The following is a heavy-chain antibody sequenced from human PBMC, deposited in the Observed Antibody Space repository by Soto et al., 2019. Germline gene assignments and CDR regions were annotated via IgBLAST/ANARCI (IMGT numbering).Heavy chain of an antibody. CDR2: IIPILGIA. Sequence: ASVKVSCKASGGTFSSYTISWVRQAPGQGLEWMGRIIPILGIANYAQKFQGRVTITADKSTSTAYMELSSLRSEDTAVYYCAGGYCSSTSCYPNHYYYYYGMDVWGQGTTVTVSS. CDR1: GGTFSSYT. D-gene: IGHD2-2*01. CDR3: AGGYCSSTSCYPNHYYYYYGMDV. J-gene: IGHJ6*02. V-gene: IGHV1-69*02.